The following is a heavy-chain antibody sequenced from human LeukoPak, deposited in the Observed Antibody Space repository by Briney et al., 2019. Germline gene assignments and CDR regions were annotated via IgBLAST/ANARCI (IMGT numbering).Heavy chain of an antibody. CDR1: GGSISSYY. D-gene: IGHD5-18*01. CDR2: IYYSGST. J-gene: IGHJ4*02. Sequence: SETLSLTCTVSGGSISSYYWSWIRQPPGKGLEWIGYIYYSGSTNYNPSLKSRVTISVDTSKNQFSLKLSSVTAADTAVYYCARSDVDTAMVTALGYFGYWGQGTLVTVSS. CDR3: ARSDVDTAMVTALGYFGY. V-gene: IGHV4-59*01.